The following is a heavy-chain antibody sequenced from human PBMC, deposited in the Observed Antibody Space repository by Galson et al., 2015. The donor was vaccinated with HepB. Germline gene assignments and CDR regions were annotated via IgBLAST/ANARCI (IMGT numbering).Heavy chain of an antibody. CDR1: GYTLTELS. D-gene: IGHD3-22*01. V-gene: IGHV1-24*01. CDR3: ATRRIYYDSSGYYWPNPYNWFDP. Sequence: SVKVSCKVSGYTLTELSMHWVRQAPGKGLEWMGGFDPEDGETIYAQKFQGRVTMTEDTSTDTAYMELSSLRSEDTAVYYCATRRIYYDSSGYYWPNPYNWFDPWGQGTLVTVSS. J-gene: IGHJ5*02. CDR2: FDPEDGET.